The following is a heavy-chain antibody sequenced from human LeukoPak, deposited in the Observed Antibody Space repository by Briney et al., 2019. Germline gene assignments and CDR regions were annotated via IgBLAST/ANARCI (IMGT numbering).Heavy chain of an antibody. V-gene: IGHV4-34*01. J-gene: IGHJ5*02. Sequence: ASETLSLTCAVYGGSFSGYYWSWIRKPPGKGLEWIGEINHSGSTNYNPSLKSRVTISVDTSKNQFSLKLSSVTAADTAVYYCARRPSYDFWSGYYTRWFDPWGQGTLVTVSS. CDR3: ARRPSYDFWSGYYTRWFDP. CDR1: GGSFSGYY. D-gene: IGHD3-3*01. CDR2: INHSGST.